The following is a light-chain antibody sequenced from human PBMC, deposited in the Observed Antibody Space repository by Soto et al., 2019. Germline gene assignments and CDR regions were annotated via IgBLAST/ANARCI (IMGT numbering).Light chain of an antibody. V-gene: IGKV1-12*01. Sequence: DIQMTQSPSTLSASVGDRVTVTCRATQVISSWLAWYQQKPGEAPKLLIYAASDLQSGVPSRFSGSGSGTDFTLTISSLQPEDFATYYCQQANSFPLTFGPGTKVDIK. CDR3: QQANSFPLT. J-gene: IGKJ1*01. CDR1: QVISSW. CDR2: AAS.